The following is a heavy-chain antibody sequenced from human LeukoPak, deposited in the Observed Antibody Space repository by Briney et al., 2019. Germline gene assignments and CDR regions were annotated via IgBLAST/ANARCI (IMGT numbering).Heavy chain of an antibody. CDR1: GGTFSSYA. CDR3: ARWGLDYGDHQQYYFDY. CDR2: IIPIFGTA. V-gene: IGHV1-69*13. Sequence: ASVKVSCKASGGTFSSYAISWVRQAPGQGLEWMGGIIPIFGTANYAQKFQGRVTITADESTSTAYMELSSLRSEDTAVYYCARWGLDYGDHQQYYFDYWGQGTLVTVSS. J-gene: IGHJ4*02. D-gene: IGHD4-17*01.